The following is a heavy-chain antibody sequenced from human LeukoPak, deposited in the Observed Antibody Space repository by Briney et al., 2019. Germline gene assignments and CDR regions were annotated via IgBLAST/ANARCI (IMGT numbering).Heavy chain of an antibody. D-gene: IGHD3-3*01. V-gene: IGHV3-30-3*01. Sequence: GGSLRLSCAASGFTFSSYAMHWVRQAPGKGLEWVAVISYDGSNKYYAGSVKGRFTISRDNSKNTLYLQMNSLRAEDTAVYYCARDPYDFWSGYHPYFDYWGQGTLVTVSS. CDR1: GFTFSSYA. CDR3: ARDPYDFWSGYHPYFDY. J-gene: IGHJ4*02. CDR2: ISYDGSNK.